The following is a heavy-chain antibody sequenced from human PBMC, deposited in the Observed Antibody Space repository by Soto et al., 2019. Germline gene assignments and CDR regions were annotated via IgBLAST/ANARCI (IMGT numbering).Heavy chain of an antibody. J-gene: IGHJ6*02. CDR3: VRQGIDYLHGLVDV. V-gene: IGHV4-59*08. Sequence: QVQLQQSGPRLVKPSETLSLTCTVSSGPDRSHNWGWIRQPPGRGLEWLGYVYYTGDTAYNPSLRSRVSISADTSTKDISLTLSSVTAADTAVYYCVRQGIDYLHGLVDVWGQGTTVSVSS. D-gene: IGHD4-17*01. CDR1: SGPDRSHN. CDR2: VYYTGDT.